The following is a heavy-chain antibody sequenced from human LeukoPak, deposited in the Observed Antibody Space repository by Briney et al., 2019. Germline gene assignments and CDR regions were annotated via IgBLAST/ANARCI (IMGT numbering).Heavy chain of an antibody. V-gene: IGHV4-59*01. J-gene: IGHJ6*03. CDR1: GGSINSYY. D-gene: IGHD3-10*01. Sequence: SETLSLTCIVSGGSINSYYWSWIRQPPGKGLEWIGYIYYSGSTNYRPSLKSRVTISVDTSKNQLSLRLKSVTAADTAVYYCARERTGRWYYMDVWGKGTTVTVSS. CDR2: IYYSGST. CDR3: ARERTGRWYYMDV.